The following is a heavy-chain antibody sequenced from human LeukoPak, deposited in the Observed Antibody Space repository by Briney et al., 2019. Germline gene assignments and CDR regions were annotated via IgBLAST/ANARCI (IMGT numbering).Heavy chain of an antibody. CDR1: GGTFSSYA. D-gene: IGHD6-6*01. J-gene: IGHJ5*02. Sequence: SVKVSCKASGGTFSSYAISWVRQAPGQGLEWMGGIIPIFGTANYAQKFQGRVTITADKSTSTAYMELSSLRSEDTAVYYCAKGPIAALFMRWFDPWGQGTLVTVSS. CDR3: AKGPIAALFMRWFDP. V-gene: IGHV1-69*06. CDR2: IIPIFGTA.